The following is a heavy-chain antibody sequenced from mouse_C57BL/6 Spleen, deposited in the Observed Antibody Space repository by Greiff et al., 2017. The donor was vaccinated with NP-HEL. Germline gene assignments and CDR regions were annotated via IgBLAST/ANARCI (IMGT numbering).Heavy chain of an antibody. Sequence: EVKLVESGGGLVKPGGSLKLSCAASGFTFSDYGMHWVRQAPEKGLEWVAYISSGSSTIYYADTVKGRFTIHRDNAKNNLFLQMTSLKSEDTAMYYGARDLLLYGGDYWGQGTTLTVSS. CDR1: GFTFSDYG. CDR3: ARDLLLYGGDY. V-gene: IGHV5-17*01. D-gene: IGHD1-1*01. J-gene: IGHJ2*01. CDR2: ISSGSSTI.